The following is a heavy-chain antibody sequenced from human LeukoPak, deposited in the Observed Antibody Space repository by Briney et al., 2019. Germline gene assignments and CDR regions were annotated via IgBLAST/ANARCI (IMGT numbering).Heavy chain of an antibody. D-gene: IGHD2-15*01. CDR1: GFTFSSYG. V-gene: IGHV3-30*03. CDR3: ASKTTYCSGGSCYEPYYYYGMDV. CDR2: ISYDGSNK. J-gene: IGHJ6*02. Sequence: GGSLRLSCAASGFTFSSYGMHWVRQAPGKGLEWVAVISYDGSNKYYADSVKGRFTISRDNSKNTLYLQMNSLRAEDTAVYYCASKTTYCSGGSCYEPYYYYGMDVWGQGTTVTVSS.